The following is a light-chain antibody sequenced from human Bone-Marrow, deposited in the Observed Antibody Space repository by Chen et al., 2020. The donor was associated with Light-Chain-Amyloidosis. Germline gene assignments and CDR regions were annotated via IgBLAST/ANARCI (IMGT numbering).Light chain of an antibody. Sequence: SYVLTQPSSVSVAPGQTATLACGGNNIGSTSVHWYQQTPGQAPLLVVYDDSDRPSGIPERLCGSASGNTATLTSGRVEAGDEADYYCQVWDRSSDRPVFGGGTKLTVL. CDR1: NIGSTS. CDR3: QVWDRSSDRPV. J-gene: IGLJ3*02. V-gene: IGLV3-21*02. CDR2: DDS.